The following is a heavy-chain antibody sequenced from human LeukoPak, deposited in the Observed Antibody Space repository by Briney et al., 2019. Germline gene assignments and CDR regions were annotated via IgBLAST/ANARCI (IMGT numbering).Heavy chain of an antibody. D-gene: IGHD2-2*01. CDR1: GFTFSSYG. Sequence: GRSLRLSCAASGFTFSSYGMHWVRQAPGKGLEWVAVISYDGSNKYYADSVKGRFTISRDNSKNTLYLQMNSLRAEDTAVYYCAKDRKAAISYYCYYGMDVWGQGTTVTVSS. V-gene: IGHV3-30*18. CDR3: AKDRKAAISYYCYYGMDV. CDR2: ISYDGSNK. J-gene: IGHJ6*02.